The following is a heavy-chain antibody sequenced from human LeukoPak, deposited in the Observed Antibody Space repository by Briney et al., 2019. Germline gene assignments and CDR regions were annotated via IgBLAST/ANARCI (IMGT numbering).Heavy chain of an antibody. CDR1: GFTFSSYS. CDR3: ARSTAYYDYVWGSYRLGY. Sequence: GGSLRLSCAASGFTFSSYSMNWVRQAPGKGLEWVSYISSSSSTIYYADSVKGRFTISRDNAKNSLYLQMNSLRAEDTAVYYCARSTAYYDYVWGSYRLGYWGQGTLVTVSS. D-gene: IGHD3-16*02. CDR2: ISSSSSTI. J-gene: IGHJ4*02. V-gene: IGHV3-48*04.